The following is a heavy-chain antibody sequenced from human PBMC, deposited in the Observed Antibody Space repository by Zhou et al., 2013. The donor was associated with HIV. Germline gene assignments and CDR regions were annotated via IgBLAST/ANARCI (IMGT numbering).Heavy chain of an antibody. CDR1: GGSFSGYY. CDR3: ARHWPMITFGGVILRYGMDV. Sequence: VQLQQWGAGLLKPSETLSLTCAVYGGSFSGYYWSWIRQPPGKGLEWIGEINHSGSTNYNPSLKSRVTISVDTSKNQFSLKLSSVTAADTAVYYCARHWPMITFGGVILRYGMDVWGQGTTVTVSS. D-gene: IGHD3-16*02. CDR2: INHSGST. J-gene: IGHJ6*02. V-gene: IGHV4-34*01.